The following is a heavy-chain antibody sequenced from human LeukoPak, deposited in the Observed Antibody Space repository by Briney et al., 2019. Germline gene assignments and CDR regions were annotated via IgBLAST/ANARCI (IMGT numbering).Heavy chain of an antibody. CDR2: ISSSSSYI. CDR3: AKSGIGYYDSSGYYYWY. D-gene: IGHD3-22*01. Sequence: PGGSLRLSCAASGFTFSSYSMNWVRQAPGKGLEWVSSISSSSSYIYYADSVRGRFTISRDNAKNSLYLQMSSLTAEDTAVYYCAKSGIGYYDSSGYYYWYWGQGTLVTVSS. V-gene: IGHV3-21*01. CDR1: GFTFSSYS. J-gene: IGHJ4*02.